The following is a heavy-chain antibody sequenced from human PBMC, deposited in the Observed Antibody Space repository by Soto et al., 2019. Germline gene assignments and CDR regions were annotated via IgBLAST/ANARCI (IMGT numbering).Heavy chain of an antibody. Sequence: SETLSLTCAVYGGSFSDYYWSWIRQPPGKGLEWIGEINHSGSTNYNPSLKSRVTISVDNSKNTLYLQMNSLRAEDTAVYYCAKDQYYYDFWTDPPGGFDPWGQGTLVTVSS. CDR2: INHSGST. J-gene: IGHJ5*02. CDR1: GGSFSDYY. CDR3: AKDQYYYDFWTDPPGGFDP. D-gene: IGHD3-3*01. V-gene: IGHV4-34*01.